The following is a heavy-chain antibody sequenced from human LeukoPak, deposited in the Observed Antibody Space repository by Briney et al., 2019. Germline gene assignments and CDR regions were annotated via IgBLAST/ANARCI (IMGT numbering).Heavy chain of an antibody. CDR1: GGTFSSYA. CDR3: ARDLGLRFGGVMAPYYDY. CDR2: IIPIFGTA. J-gene: IGHJ4*02. V-gene: IGHV1-69*05. D-gene: IGHD3-16*01. Sequence: GSSVKVSCKASGGTFSSYAISWARQAPGQGLEWMGRIIPIFGTANYAQKFQGRVTNTTDESTSTAYMELSSLRSEDTAVYYCARDLGLRFGGVMAPYYDYWGQGTLVTVSS.